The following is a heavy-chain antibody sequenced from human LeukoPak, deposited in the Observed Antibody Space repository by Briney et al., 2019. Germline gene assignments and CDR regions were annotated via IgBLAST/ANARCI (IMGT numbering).Heavy chain of an antibody. J-gene: IGHJ4*02. CDR2: ISGSGGST. CDR1: GFTFSSYA. D-gene: IGHD2-21*02. V-gene: IGHV3-23*01. CDR3: AKAHIVVVTAILYFDY. Sequence: PGGSLRLSCAASGFTFSSYAMSWVRQAPGKGLEWVSAISGSGGSTYYADSVKGRFTISRDNSKNTLYLQMSSLRAEDTAVYYCAKAHIVVVTAILYFDYWGQGTLVTVSS.